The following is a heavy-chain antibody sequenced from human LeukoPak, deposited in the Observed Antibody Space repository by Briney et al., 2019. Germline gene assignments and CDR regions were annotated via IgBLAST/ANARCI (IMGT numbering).Heavy chain of an antibody. CDR2: ISAYNGNT. J-gene: IGHJ4*02. CDR1: GYTFTSYG. Sequence: ASVRVSCKASGYTFTSYGISWVRQAPGQGLEWMGWISAYNGNTNYAQKLQGRVTMTTDTSTSTAYMELRSLRSDDTAVYYCARRGITIFGVVDYFDYWGQGTLVTVSS. D-gene: IGHD3-3*01. CDR3: ARRGITIFGVVDYFDY. V-gene: IGHV1-18*01.